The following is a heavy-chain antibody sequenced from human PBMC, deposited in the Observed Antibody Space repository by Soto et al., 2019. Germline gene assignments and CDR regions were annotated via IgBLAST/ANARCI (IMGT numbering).Heavy chain of an antibody. V-gene: IGHV3-33*01. J-gene: IGHJ5*02. CDR1: GFTFSSYG. CDR3: ARERFPDTAMEYLFDP. CDR2: IWYDGSNK. D-gene: IGHD5-18*01. Sequence: PGGSLRLSCAASGFTFSSYGMHWVRQAPGKGLEWVAVIWYDGSNKYYADSVKGRFTISRDNSKNTLYLQMNSLRAEDTAVYYCARERFPDTAMEYLFDPWGQGTLVTVSS.